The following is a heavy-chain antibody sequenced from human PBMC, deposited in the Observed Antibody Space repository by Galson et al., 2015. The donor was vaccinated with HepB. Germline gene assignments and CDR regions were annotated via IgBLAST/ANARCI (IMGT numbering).Heavy chain of an antibody. CDR1: GFTFSSYS. J-gene: IGHJ3*02. D-gene: IGHD4-17*01. Sequence: SLRLSCAASGFTFSSYSMNWVRQAPGKGLEWVSSISSSSSYIYYADSVKGRFTISRDNAKNSLYLQMNSLRAEDTAVYYCARDYGDYYDAFDIWGQGTMVTVSS. V-gene: IGHV3-21*01. CDR2: ISSSSSYI. CDR3: ARDYGDYYDAFDI.